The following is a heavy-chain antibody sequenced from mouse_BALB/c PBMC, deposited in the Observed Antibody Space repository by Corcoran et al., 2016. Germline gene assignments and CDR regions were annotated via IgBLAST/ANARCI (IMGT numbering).Heavy chain of an antibody. CDR2: INPNNGGT. CDR1: GYTFTDYY. J-gene: IGHJ2*01. CDR3: ERDYDYNIDY. D-gene: IGHD2-4*01. V-gene: IGHV1-26*01. Sequence: EVQLQQSGPELVKPGASVKMSCKASGYTFTDYYMNWVKQSHGKSLEWIGDINPNNGGTSYNQKFKGKATLTVDKSSSTAYMQLNSLTSEDSAVYYGERDYDYNIDYWGQGTTLTVSS.